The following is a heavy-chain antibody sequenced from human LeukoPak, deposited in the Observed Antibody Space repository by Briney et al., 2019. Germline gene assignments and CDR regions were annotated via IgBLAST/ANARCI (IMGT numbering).Heavy chain of an antibody. D-gene: IGHD6-6*01. CDR3: ARGAEQLAHYYFDY. CDR2: IYYSGST. Sequence: SETLSLTCTVSGGSISSGDYYWSWIRQPPGKGLEWIGYIYYSGSTYYNPSLKSRVTISVDTSKNQFSLKLSSVTAADTAVYYCARGAEQLAHYYFDYWGQGTLVTVSS. J-gene: IGHJ4*02. CDR1: GGSISSGDYY. V-gene: IGHV4-30-4*01.